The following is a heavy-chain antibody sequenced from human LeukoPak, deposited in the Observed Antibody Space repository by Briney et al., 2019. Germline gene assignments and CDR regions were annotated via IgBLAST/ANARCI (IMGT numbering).Heavy chain of an antibody. CDR3: ARGYSYGRYGMDV. CDR2: ISGSGGST. CDR1: GFTFSTSA. J-gene: IGHJ6*02. Sequence: GGSLRLSCAASGFTFSTSAMSWVRQAAGKGLEWVSTISGSGGSTYYADSVKGRFTISRDNARNTLYLQMNSLRAEDTAVYYCARGYSYGRYGMDVWGQGTTVTVS. D-gene: IGHD5-18*01. V-gene: IGHV3-23*01.